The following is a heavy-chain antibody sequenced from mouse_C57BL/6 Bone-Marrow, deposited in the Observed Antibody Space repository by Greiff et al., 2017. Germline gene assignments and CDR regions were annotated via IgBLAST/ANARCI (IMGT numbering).Heavy chain of an antibody. CDR1: GFTFSSYA. CDR2: ISDGGSYT. D-gene: IGHD2-4*01. V-gene: IGHV5-4*01. J-gene: IGHJ4*01. CDR3: ARQLRAMDY. Sequence: EVQVVESGGGLVKPGGSLKLSCAASGFTFSSYAMSWVRQTPEKRLEWVATISDGGSYTYYPDKVKGRFTISRDNAKNNPYLQMSHLKSEDTAMYYCARQLRAMDYWGQGTSVTVSS.